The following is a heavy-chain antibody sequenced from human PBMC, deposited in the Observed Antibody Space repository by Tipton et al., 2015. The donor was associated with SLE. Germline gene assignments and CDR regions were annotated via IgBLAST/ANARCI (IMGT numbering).Heavy chain of an antibody. J-gene: IGHJ4*02. V-gene: IGHV3-33*03. CDR3: ASSGYQLLLRSGKYFHN. D-gene: IGHD2-2*01. Sequence: RSLRLSCAASGFTFSSYVMHWVRQAPGKELEWVAFIRYDGSNKDYADSVKGRFTISRDNAKNSLYLQMNSLRAEDTAVYYCASSGYQLLLRSGKYFHNWGQGTLVTVSS. CDR2: IRYDGSNK. CDR1: GFTFSSYV.